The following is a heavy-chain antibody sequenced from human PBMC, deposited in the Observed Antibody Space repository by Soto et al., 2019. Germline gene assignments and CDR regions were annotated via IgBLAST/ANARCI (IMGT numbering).Heavy chain of an antibody. Sequence: SETLSLTCTVSGGSMSSGDYYWSWIRQPPGKGLEWIGYIYYSGSTYYNPSLKSRVTISVDTSKNQFSLKLSSVTAADTAVYYCARAGGTGTTFPWGQGTLVTVSS. CDR1: GGSMSSGDYY. J-gene: IGHJ5*02. CDR3: ARAGGTGTTFP. CDR2: IYYSGST. V-gene: IGHV4-30-4*01. D-gene: IGHD1-1*01.